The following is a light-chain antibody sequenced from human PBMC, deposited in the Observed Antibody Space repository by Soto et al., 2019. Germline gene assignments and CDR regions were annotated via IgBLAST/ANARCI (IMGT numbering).Light chain of an antibody. CDR2: GGS. V-gene: IGKV1-33*01. Sequence: DIQLTQSPSSLSASVGDRVTIACQASHNIFNYLNWYQIKPGKAPKVLIFGGSNLETGVPSRFSGSGSGTAYSLTINSLQPEDVATYYCQHYDSLPLTFGGGTKVEIE. J-gene: IGKJ4*01. CDR3: QHYDSLPLT. CDR1: HNIFNY.